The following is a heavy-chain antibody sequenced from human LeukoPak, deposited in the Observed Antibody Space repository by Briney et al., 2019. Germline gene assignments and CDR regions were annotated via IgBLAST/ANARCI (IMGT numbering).Heavy chain of an antibody. Sequence: SVKVSCKASGGTFTSYAISWVRQAPGQGLEWMGGIIPIFGTANFAQKFQGRVTITADKSTSTAYMELSSLRSEDTAVYYCARALDAGDFDYWGQGTLVTVSS. J-gene: IGHJ4*02. CDR3: ARALDAGDFDY. CDR1: GGTFTSYA. V-gene: IGHV1-69*06. D-gene: IGHD1-1*01. CDR2: IIPIFGTA.